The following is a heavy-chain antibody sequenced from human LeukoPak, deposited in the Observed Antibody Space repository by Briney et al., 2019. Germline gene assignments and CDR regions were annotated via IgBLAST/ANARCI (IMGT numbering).Heavy chain of an antibody. D-gene: IGHD2-15*01. Sequence: GASVKVSCKASGYTFINNDINWVRQAPGQGLEWMAWIDPKNGNRGYAQNFQGRVTMTTDISINTAYLELSSLRSEGTAVYYCARSHTQKEFCGGGRCYPTVWWFDPWGQGTLVTVSS. CDR3: ARSHTQKEFCGGGRCYPTVWWFDP. V-gene: IGHV1-8*01. CDR1: GYTFINND. J-gene: IGHJ5*02. CDR2: IDPKNGNR.